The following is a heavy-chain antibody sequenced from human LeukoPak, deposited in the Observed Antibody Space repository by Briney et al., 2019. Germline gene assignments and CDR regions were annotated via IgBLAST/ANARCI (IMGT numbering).Heavy chain of an antibody. Sequence: GGSLRLSCAASGFTFSSYGMHWVRQAPGKGLEWVAVIWYDGSNKYYADSVKGRFTISRDNSKSTLYLQMNSLRAEDTAVYYCARSSAAGFFDYWGQGTLVTVSS. CDR1: GFTFSSYG. V-gene: IGHV3-33*01. D-gene: IGHD6-13*01. J-gene: IGHJ4*02. CDR2: IWYDGSNK. CDR3: ARSSAAGFFDY.